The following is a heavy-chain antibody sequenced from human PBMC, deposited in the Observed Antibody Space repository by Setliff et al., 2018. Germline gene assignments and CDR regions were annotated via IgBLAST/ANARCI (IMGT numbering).Heavy chain of an antibody. Sequence: LSLTCTVSGGSLSSSSYYWGWIRQPPGKGLEWIGSIYYSGSTNYNPSLKSRVTISVDTSKNQFSLKLSSVTAADTAVYYCASPVGAHRGYWGQGTLVTVAS. CDR1: GGSLSSSSYY. V-gene: IGHV4-39*07. CDR2: IYYSGST. CDR3: ASPVGAHRGY. D-gene: IGHD1-26*01. J-gene: IGHJ4*02.